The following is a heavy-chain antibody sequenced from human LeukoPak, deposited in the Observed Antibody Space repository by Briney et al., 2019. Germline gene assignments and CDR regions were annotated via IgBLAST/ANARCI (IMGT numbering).Heavy chain of an antibody. CDR3: ARKVGINYPLEY. J-gene: IGHJ4*02. V-gene: IGHV4-34*01. D-gene: IGHD3-22*01. Sequence: SETLSLTCAVYGGSFSGYYWSWIPQPPGKGLEWIGEINHRGSTNYKPSLESRLTISVDTSKNQFSLKVSSVTAADTAVYYCARKVGINYPLEYWGWGTLVTVSS. CDR1: GGSFSGYY. CDR2: INHRGST.